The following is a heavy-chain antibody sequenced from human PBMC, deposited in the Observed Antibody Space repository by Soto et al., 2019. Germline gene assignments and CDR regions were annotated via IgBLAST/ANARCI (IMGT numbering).Heavy chain of an antibody. D-gene: IGHD2-2*02. Sequence: LRLSCAASGFTFSSYGMHWVRQAPGKGLEWVAVIWYDGSNKYYADSVKGRFTISRDNSKNTLYLQMNSLRAEDTAVYYCARDQVTAAIRLYYYGMDVWGQGTTVTVS. CDR2: IWYDGSNK. V-gene: IGHV3-33*01. CDR3: ARDQVTAAIRLYYYGMDV. CDR1: GFTFSSYG. J-gene: IGHJ6*02.